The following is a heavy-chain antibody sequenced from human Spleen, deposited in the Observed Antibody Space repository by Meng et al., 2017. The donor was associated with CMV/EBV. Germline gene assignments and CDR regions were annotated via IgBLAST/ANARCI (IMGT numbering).Heavy chain of an antibody. J-gene: IGHJ4*02. CDR2: INHSGST. Sequence: QVQLQRWGEGLLKPSATLSLTCAVYGGSFSGYYWSWIRHPPGKGLEWIREINHSGSTNYNPSLKSRVTMSVDTSKNQFSLKLSSVTAADTAVYYCARVGDSYGYFFDYWGQGTLVTVSS. CDR3: ARVGDSYGYFFDY. CDR1: GGSFSGYY. D-gene: IGHD5-18*01. V-gene: IGHV4-34*01.